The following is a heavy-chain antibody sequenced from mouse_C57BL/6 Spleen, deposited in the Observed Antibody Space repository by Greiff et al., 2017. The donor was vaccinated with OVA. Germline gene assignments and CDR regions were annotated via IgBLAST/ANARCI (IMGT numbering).Heavy chain of an antibody. CDR1: GYTFTSYW. CDR3: ARSGGRITQYYYAMDD. V-gene: IGHV1-52*01. CDR2: IDPSDSET. Sequence: QVQLQQPGAELVRPGSSVKLSCKASGYTFTSYWMHWVKQRPIQGLEWIGNIDPSDSETHYNQKFKDKATLTVDKSSSTAYMQLSSLTSEYSAVYYCARSGGRITQYYYAMDDWGQGTSVTVSS. D-gene: IGHD1-1*01. J-gene: IGHJ4*01.